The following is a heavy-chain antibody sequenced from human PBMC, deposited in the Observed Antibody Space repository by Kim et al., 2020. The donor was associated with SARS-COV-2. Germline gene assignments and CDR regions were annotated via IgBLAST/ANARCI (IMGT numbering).Heavy chain of an antibody. V-gene: IGHV4-34*01. CDR1: GGSFSGYY. J-gene: IGHJ6*02. Sequence: SETLSLTCAVYGGSFSGYYWSWIRQPPGKGLEWIGEINHSGSTNYNPSLKSRVTISVDTSKNQFSLKLSSVTAADTAVYYCARTTAMVTYYYYGMDVWGQGTTVTVSS. CDR2: INHSGST. CDR3: ARTTAMVTYYYYGMDV. D-gene: IGHD5-18*01.